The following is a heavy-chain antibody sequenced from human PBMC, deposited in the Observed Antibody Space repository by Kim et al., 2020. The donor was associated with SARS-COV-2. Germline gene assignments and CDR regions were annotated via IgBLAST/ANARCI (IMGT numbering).Heavy chain of an antibody. J-gene: IGHJ4*02. CDR3: ARENSRGGVIVMNPPYLDY. V-gene: IGHV3-21*01. CDR1: GFTFRRYS. Sequence: GGSLRLSCAASGFTFRRYSMNWVRQAPGKGLEWVSSIDSSSSNIYFADSVKGRFTISRDNAKKSLYLQMNSLRAEDTAMYYCARENSRGGVIVMNPPYLDYWGQGTLVTVSS. D-gene: IGHD3-16*02. CDR2: IDSSSSNI.